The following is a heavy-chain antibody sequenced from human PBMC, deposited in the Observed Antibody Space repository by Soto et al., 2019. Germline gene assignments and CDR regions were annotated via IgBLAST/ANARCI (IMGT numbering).Heavy chain of an antibody. V-gene: IGHV3-53*02. J-gene: IGHJ5*02. CDR3: ARAYSSSSWFDP. D-gene: IGHD6-6*01. CDR2: IYSGGNT. Sequence: EVQRVETGGGLIQPGGSLRLSCAASGFTVSSNYMTWVRQAPGKGLEWVSFIYSGGNTFYADSVKGRFTISRDNSKNTLYLQLNSLRAEDTAVYYCARAYSSSSWFDPWGQGTLVTVSS. CDR1: GFTVSSNY.